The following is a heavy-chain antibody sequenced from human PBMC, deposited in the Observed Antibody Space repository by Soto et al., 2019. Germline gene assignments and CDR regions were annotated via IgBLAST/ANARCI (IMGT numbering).Heavy chain of an antibody. J-gene: IGHJ4*02. V-gene: IGHV1-2*02. CDR3: AVSIYCSGGDCTTQSLYYFDY. Sequence: ASVKVSCKASGYTFTGHHIHWVRQAPGQGLEWVGWINPNTGGTNYAQQFQGRVTMTRDTSISTAYMELSRLRSDDTAVYYCAVSIYCSGGDCTTQSLYYFDYWGQGTVVTVSS. CDR1: GYTFTGHH. CDR2: INPNTGGT. D-gene: IGHD2-15*01.